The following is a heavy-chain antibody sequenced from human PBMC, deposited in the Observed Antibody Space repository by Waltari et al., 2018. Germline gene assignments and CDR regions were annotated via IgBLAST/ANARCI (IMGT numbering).Heavy chain of an antibody. Sequence: QVQLQQWGAGLLKPSETLSLTCAVYGWSFSGYYWSWIRQPPGKGLEWIGEINHSGSTNYNPSLKSRVTISVDTSKNQFSLKLSSVTAADTAVYYCARRHYDFWSGIGYFDYWGQGTLVTVSS. J-gene: IGHJ4*02. CDR1: GWSFSGYY. D-gene: IGHD3-3*01. CDR2: INHSGST. V-gene: IGHV4-34*01. CDR3: ARRHYDFWSGIGYFDY.